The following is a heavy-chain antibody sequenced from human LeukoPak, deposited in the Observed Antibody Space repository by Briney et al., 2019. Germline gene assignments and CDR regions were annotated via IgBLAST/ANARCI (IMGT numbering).Heavy chain of an antibody. Sequence: GGSLRLSCATSGFTFRSYWMTWVRQAPGKGLECVANIKQDGSDKYYEDSVKGRFTISRDNSKNTLYLQMNSLRAEDTAVYYCARSVVGSGYYEYWGQGTLVTVSS. CDR1: GFTFRSYW. CDR3: ARSVVGSGYYEY. V-gene: IGHV3-7*02. CDR2: IKQDGSDK. J-gene: IGHJ4*02. D-gene: IGHD3-22*01.